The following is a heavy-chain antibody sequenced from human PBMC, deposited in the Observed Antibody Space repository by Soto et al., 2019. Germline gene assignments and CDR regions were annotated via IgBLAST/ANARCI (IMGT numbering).Heavy chain of an antibody. D-gene: IGHD5-12*01. J-gene: IGHJ4*02. Sequence: DVQLLESGGGLVQPGGSLRLSCAASGFSFSSYAMVWVRQAPGKGLEWVAVISARGVSSYFADSVKGRFTLSRDNSKNVLSVEMNSLMAEDTAIYFCAKCSIEYSASVDNWGQGTLVVVSS. CDR3: AKCSIEYSASVDN. CDR2: ISARGVSS. V-gene: IGHV3-23*01. CDR1: GFSFSSYA.